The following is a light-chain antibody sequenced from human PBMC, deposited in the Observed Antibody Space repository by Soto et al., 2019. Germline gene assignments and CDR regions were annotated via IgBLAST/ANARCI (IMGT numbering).Light chain of an antibody. CDR2: DAS. CDR1: QDIATY. CDR3: LHYDNLPPPFT. Sequence: DIQRTEYTSSLSASAGNRVTITCQASQDIATYLNRYQPKPVKSPNLLIYDASILETGVPSRFSGGGSGTHFTFTISNLLFEDIATNCCLHYDNLPPPFTFGQGTKLDIK. V-gene: IGKV1-33*01. J-gene: IGKJ1*01.